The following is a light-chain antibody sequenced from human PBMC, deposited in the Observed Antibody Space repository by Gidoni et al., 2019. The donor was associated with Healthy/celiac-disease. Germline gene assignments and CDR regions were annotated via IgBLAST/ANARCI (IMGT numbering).Light chain of an antibody. V-gene: IGLV1-47*02. CDR2: NNN. Sequence: QSVLTQPPSASGTPGQRVTISCSGSSSNIGSNYVYWYQQRPGTAPKLLISNNNQRPSGVPDRFSGSKSGTSASLAISGLRSEDEADYYCAAWDDSLSGYVFGTGTKVTVL. J-gene: IGLJ1*01. CDR1: SSNIGSNY. CDR3: AAWDDSLSGYV.